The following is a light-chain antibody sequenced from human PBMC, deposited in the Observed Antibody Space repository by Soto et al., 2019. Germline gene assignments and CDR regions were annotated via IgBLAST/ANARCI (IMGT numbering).Light chain of an antibody. CDR1: QTLSSSY. Sequence: EIVLTQSPGTLSLSPGERATLSCRASQTLSSSYLAWYQQKPGQGPRLLIYGASSRATGIPDRFSGSGSGTDFSLTISRLEHEDFVVYYCQQYGSSPWTFGQGTKVDIK. J-gene: IGKJ1*01. V-gene: IGKV3-20*01. CDR2: GAS. CDR3: QQYGSSPWT.